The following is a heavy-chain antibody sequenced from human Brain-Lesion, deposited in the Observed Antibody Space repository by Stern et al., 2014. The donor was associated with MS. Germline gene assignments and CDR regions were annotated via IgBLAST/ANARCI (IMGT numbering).Heavy chain of an antibody. Sequence: QVQLVESGGGVVQPGRPLRLSCVASGFTFGSCAMHWVRQAPGKGLEWVAGASYDGSNKYYADSVKGRFTISRDNSQNTLYMQMSSLRPEDTAVYYCAKDRQYLTYFFDHWGQGSLVTVSS. CDR2: ASYDGSNK. CDR1: GFTFGSCA. D-gene: IGHD2/OR15-2a*01. CDR3: AKDRQYLTYFFDH. J-gene: IGHJ5*02. V-gene: IGHV3-30*18.